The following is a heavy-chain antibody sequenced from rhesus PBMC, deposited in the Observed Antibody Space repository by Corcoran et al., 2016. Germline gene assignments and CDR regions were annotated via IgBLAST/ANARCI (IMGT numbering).Heavy chain of an antibody. D-gene: IGHD2-39*02. CDR1: GASISSYW. CDR3: ARVPSYCSGGVCYSWGRFDV. J-gene: IGHJ5-1*01. V-gene: IGHV4-80*01. CDR2: INGNSGSN. Sequence: QVQLQESGPGLVKPSETLSLTCAVSGASISSYWWSWIRQPPGKGLEWIGEINGNSGSNYYTPSLKSRVTISKDASKNQFALKLSSVTAADTAVYYCARVPSYCSGGVCYSWGRFDVWGPGVLVTVSS.